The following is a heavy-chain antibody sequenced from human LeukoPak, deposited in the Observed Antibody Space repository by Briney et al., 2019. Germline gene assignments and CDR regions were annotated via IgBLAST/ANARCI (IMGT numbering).Heavy chain of an antibody. J-gene: IGHJ4*02. CDR3: ARVGGNYEGLIDY. Sequence: SVKVSCKASGGTFSSYAISWVRQAPGQGLEWMGGIIPIFGTANYAQKFQGRVTITADESTSTAYMELSSLRSEDTAVYYCARVGGNYEGLIDYWGQGTLVTVSS. D-gene: IGHD1-26*01. CDR1: GGTFSSYA. CDR2: IIPIFGTA. V-gene: IGHV1-69*01.